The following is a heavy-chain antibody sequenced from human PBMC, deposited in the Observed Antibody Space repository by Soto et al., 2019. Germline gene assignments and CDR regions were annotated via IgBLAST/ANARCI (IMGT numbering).Heavy chain of an antibody. CDR1: GFTFSSYA. D-gene: IGHD1-26*01. Sequence: GGSLRLSCAASGFTFSSYAMSWVRQAPGKGLEWVSAISGSGGSTYYADSVKGRSTISRDNSKNTLYQQMNSLRAEDTAVYYCAKDIADGATLWIDYWGQGTLVTVSS. J-gene: IGHJ4*02. CDR2: ISGSGGST. V-gene: IGHV3-23*01. CDR3: AKDIADGATLWIDY.